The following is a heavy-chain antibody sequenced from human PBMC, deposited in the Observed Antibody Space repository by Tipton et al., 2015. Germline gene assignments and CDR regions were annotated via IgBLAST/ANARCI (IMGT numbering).Heavy chain of an antibody. CDR3: ARARGRPGGLFDS. Sequence: TLSLTCTVSGGSISSSSYSWGGIRQPPGKGLEWIGSIYYSGTTYYNPSLKSRVTISVDTSKTQLSLKMSSVTASDTAVYYCARARGRPGGLFDSWGQGILVPVSS. V-gene: IGHV4-39*01. D-gene: IGHD4-23*01. CDR1: GGSISSSSYS. CDR2: IYYSGTT. J-gene: IGHJ5*01.